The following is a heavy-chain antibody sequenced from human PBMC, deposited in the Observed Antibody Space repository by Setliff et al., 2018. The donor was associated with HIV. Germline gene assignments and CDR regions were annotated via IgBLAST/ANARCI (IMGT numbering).Heavy chain of an antibody. CDR3: ARVQVSGTYPIDY. J-gene: IGHJ4*02. V-gene: IGHV4-38-2*01. D-gene: IGHD3-10*01. CDR1: SYSISSGYY. Sequence: SETLSLTCAVSSYSISSGYYWGWIRQPPGKGLEWIGNIYHSGSTYYDPSLKSRVTISVDTSKNQFSLKLSSVTAADTAVYYCARVQVSGTYPIDYWGQGTQVTVSS. CDR2: IYHSGST.